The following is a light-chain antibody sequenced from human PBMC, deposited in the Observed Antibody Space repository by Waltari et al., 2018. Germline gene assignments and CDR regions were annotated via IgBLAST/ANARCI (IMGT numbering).Light chain of an antibody. V-gene: IGKV4-1*01. CDR2: WAS. CDR3: QQYYSIPYT. J-gene: IGKJ2*01. CDR1: QNILYSSNSKNY. Sequence: DLVMTQSPDSLAVSLGERATINCKSSQNILYSSNSKNYLAWYQHKPGQPPKLLIYWASTRESGVPDRFSGSGSETDFTLTISSLQAEDVAVYYCQQYYSIPYTFGQGTKLEIK.